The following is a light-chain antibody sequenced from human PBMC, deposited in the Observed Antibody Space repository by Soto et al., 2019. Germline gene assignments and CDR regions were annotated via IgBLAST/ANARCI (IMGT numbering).Light chain of an antibody. CDR3: QVWDSSTDLQV. Sequence: SYELTQPPSLSVAPGQTARITCGGNDIGGQSVHWYQQKPNQAPVLVVYDDSDRPSGIPERFSGSNSGNTATLTISSVEAGDEADYYCQVWDSSTDLQVFGTGTKLTVL. CDR2: DDS. V-gene: IGLV3-21*02. CDR1: DIGGQS. J-gene: IGLJ1*01.